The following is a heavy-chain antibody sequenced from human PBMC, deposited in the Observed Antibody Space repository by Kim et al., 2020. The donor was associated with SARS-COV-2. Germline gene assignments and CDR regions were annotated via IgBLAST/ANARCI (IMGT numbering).Heavy chain of an antibody. J-gene: IGHJ4*02. CDR3: ARTDIAAAGDY. V-gene: IGHV3-74*01. CDR1: GFTFSNYW. D-gene: IGHD6-13*01. CDR2: IKTDGSRT. Sequence: GGSLRLSCAASGFTFSNYWMHWVRQAPGKGLVWVSRIKTDGSRTDYADSVKGRFTISRDNAKNTLYLQMNSLRAEDTAVYYCARTDIAAAGDYWGQGTLV.